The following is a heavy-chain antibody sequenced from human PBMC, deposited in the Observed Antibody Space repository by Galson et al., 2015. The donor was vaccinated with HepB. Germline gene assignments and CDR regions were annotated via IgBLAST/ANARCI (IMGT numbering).Heavy chain of an antibody. CDR3: TTDRRDIWGYFDY. CDR1: GFTVSSNY. CDR2: IKSKTDDGTT. J-gene: IGHJ4*03. D-gene: IGHD3-9*01. Sequence: SLRLSCAASGFTVSSNYMSWVRQAPGKGLEWVGRIKSKTDDGTTDYATPVKGRFTISRDDSKNTLYLQMNSLKTEDTAVYYCTTDRRDIWGYFDYWGQGTLVTVSS. V-gene: IGHV3-15*01.